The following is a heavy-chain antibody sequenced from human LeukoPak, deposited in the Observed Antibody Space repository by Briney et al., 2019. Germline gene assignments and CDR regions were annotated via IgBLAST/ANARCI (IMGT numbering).Heavy chain of an antibody. D-gene: IGHD1-26*01. Sequence: GGSLRLSCAASGFTVRTDYMTWVRQAPGKGLEWVSIIYSDGSTYYADSVRGRFSISRDNSKNTVYLQMNSLRAEDTAVYYCTRSVSGSYPIVHWGQGTLVAVSS. CDR2: IYSDGST. CDR1: GFTVRTDY. CDR3: TRSVSGSYPIVH. V-gene: IGHV3-53*01. J-gene: IGHJ4*02.